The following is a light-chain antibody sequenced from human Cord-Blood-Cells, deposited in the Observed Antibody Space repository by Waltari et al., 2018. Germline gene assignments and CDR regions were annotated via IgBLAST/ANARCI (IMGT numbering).Light chain of an antibody. CDR3: QQRSNWPPT. V-gene: IGKV3-11*01. Sequence: EIVLTQSPATLSLSPGERATLSCRASQSVSSYLAWYTQKPGQAPRLLIYDASNRATGIPARFSGSGSGTDFTLTISSLEPEDFAVYYCQQRSNWPPTFGGGTKVEIK. CDR2: DAS. J-gene: IGKJ4*01. CDR1: QSVSSY.